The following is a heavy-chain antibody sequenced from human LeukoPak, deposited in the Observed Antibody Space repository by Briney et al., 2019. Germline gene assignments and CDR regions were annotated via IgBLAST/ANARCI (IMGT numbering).Heavy chain of an antibody. CDR1: GYTFTSYY. CDR3: ARDGGVVVPAAPNY. D-gene: IGHD2-2*01. V-gene: IGHV1-2*02. CDR2: INPNSGGT. Sequence: ASVKVSCKASGYTFTSYYMHWVRQAPGQGGEGRGWINPNSGGTNYAKKFQGRVTINRDTTIRTAYMEVSRLRSDDTAVYYCARDGGVVVPAAPNYWGQGTLVTVSS. J-gene: IGHJ4*02.